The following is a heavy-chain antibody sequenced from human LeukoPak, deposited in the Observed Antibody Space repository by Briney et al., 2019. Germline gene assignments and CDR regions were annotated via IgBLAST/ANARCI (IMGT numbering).Heavy chain of an antibody. J-gene: IGHJ4*02. CDR3: ARVVVIAIRGYYFDY. V-gene: IGHV4-38-2*02. CDR2: IYHSGST. D-gene: IGHD2-21*01. Sequence: SEPLSPTCPVFGYSITSVYYGAWIRQPPGKGLEGLGGIYHSGSTFYNPSLKSRVTISVDPSKNQFSLKLNSVIVADTAVYYCARVVVIAIRGYYFDYWGQGTLVTVSS. CDR1: GYSITSVYY.